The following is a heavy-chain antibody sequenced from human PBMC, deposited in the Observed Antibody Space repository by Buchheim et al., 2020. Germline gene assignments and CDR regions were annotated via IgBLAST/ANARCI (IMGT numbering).Heavy chain of an antibody. D-gene: IGHD2-8*02. J-gene: IGHJ4*02. V-gene: IGHV4-61*01. CDR1: GGSVRSGNYY. Sequence: QVQLQESGPGLVKPSETLSLTCTVSGGSVRSGNYYWSWIRQPPGRGLEWIGYMSDTGSTDYSPSLKSRVTISADTPKNQFSLKLTSVTAADTAVYYCARYRSNCSGGVCHYYFDYWGQGTL. CDR2: MSDTGST. CDR3: ARYRSNCSGGVCHYYFDY.